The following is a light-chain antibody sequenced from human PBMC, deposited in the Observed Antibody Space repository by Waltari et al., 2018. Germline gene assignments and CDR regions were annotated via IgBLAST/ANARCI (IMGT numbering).Light chain of an antibody. V-gene: IGLV1-44*01. CDR3: ATWDDSLNGPV. Sequence: QSVLTQPPSASGTPGQRVTISCSGNSSTIGNHIVNWYPQLPGTAPKLLIYTTTQRPSGVPDRFSGSKSGTSASLAISGLQSEDEADYYCATWDDSLNGPVFGGGTKLTVL. CDR1: SSTIGNHI. J-gene: IGLJ2*01. CDR2: TTT.